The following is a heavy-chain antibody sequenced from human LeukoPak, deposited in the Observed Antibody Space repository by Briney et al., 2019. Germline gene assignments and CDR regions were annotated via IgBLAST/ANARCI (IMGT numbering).Heavy chain of an antibody. CDR1: GYTFTGYY. CDR3: AAPQAPRSLRFPP. CDR2: VNPNSGGT. J-gene: IGHJ5*02. Sequence: VSVKVSCKASGYTFTGYYMHWVRQAPGQGLEWMGWVNPNSGGTNYEQKFQGSVTMTRDTSISTAYMELSRLRSDDTAVDYWAAPQAPRSLRFPPSGQGTPATVSS. V-gene: IGHV1-2*02.